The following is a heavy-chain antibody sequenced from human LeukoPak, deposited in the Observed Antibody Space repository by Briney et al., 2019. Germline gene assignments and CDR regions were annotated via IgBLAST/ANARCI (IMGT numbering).Heavy chain of an antibody. CDR2: INQDGSET. V-gene: IGHV3-7*01. D-gene: IGHD1-1*01. CDR3: ARDMAAPGSY. CDR1: EFTFSTYW. J-gene: IGHJ4*02. Sequence: PGGSLRLSCAASEFTFSTYWMTWVRQAPGKGLEWVANINQDGSETYYVDSVKGRFTISRDNTKNSLYLQMNSLRAEDTAVYYCARDMAAPGSYWGQGTLVTASS.